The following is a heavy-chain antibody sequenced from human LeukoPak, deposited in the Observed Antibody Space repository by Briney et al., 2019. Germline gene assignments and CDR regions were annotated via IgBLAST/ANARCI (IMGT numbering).Heavy chain of an antibody. CDR3: ARDLAGSSSMDV. CDR2: MYYSGTT. Sequence: SETLSLTCTVSGDSIRGYYWNWIRQSPGKGLEWIAYMYYSGTTTKYNPSLKSRVTMSADMSKNQISLKLSSVTAADTAVYYCARDLAGSSSMDVWGKGTTVTVSS. V-gene: IGHV4-59*01. CDR1: GDSIRGYY. D-gene: IGHD3-10*01. J-gene: IGHJ6*04.